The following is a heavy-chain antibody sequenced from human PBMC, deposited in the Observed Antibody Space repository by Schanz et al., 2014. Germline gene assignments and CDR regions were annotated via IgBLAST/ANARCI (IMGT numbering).Heavy chain of an antibody. CDR1: GFTFSGYA. J-gene: IGHJ6*02. V-gene: IGHV3-23*01. CDR2: ISSNGGSL. CDR3: ARAQGVIRLYYGFDD. D-gene: IGHD3-10*01. Sequence: EVQLLESGGALVQPGGSLRISCAASGFTFSGYAMSWVRQAPGKGLQYVSTISSNGGSLNYADSVKGRFTISRDNSMNTVYLQMNSLRSDDAAVYYCARAQGVIRLYYGFDDWGQGTTVTVSS.